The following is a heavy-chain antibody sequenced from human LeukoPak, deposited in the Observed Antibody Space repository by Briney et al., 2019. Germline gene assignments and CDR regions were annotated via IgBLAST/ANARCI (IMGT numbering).Heavy chain of an antibody. D-gene: IGHD2-2*01. CDR1: EFTFSSYA. V-gene: IGHV3-30-3*01. Sequence: PGGSLRLSCAASEFTFSSYAMHWVRQAPGKGLEWVAFISYDGSNYSYADSVKGRFTISRDNSKNTLYLQMNSLRAEDTAVYYCAKDLQVPAAVYFDYWGQGTLVTVSS. J-gene: IGHJ4*02. CDR2: ISYDGSNY. CDR3: AKDLQVPAAVYFDY.